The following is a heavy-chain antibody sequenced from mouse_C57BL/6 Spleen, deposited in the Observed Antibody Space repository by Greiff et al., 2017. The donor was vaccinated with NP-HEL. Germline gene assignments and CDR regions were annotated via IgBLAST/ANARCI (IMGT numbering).Heavy chain of an antibody. Sequence: QVQLQQSGAELARPGASVKLSCKASGYTFTSYGISWVKQRTGQGLEWIGEIYPRSGNTYYNEKFKSKATLTVDKPSSTAYMQLSSLTSEDSAVYYCARDDYDWPRAMDYWGQGTSVTVSS. D-gene: IGHD2-4*01. V-gene: IGHV1-81*01. CDR2: IYPRSGNT. CDR1: GYTFTSYG. CDR3: ARDDYDWPRAMDY. J-gene: IGHJ4*01.